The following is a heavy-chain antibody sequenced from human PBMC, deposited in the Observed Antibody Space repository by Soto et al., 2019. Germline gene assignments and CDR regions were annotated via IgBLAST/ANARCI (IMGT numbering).Heavy chain of an antibody. CDR2: ISGHDDKT. D-gene: IGHD3-16*02. CDR3: ARVGGGGISFSPHVWFPSDGIDI. J-gene: IGHJ3*02. Sequence: QVQLVQSGAELKRPGASVKVSCKASGYSFSTCGITWVRQAPGQGLEWMGWISGHDDKTKLAENFQGRVTMTTDTSTSAAYMEMRGLKSDDTGVYYCARVGGGGISFSPHVWFPSDGIDIWGQGTMVTVSS. V-gene: IGHV1-18*01. CDR1: GYSFSTCG.